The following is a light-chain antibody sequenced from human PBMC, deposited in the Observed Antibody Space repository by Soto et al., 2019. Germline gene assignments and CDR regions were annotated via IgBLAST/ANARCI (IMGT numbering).Light chain of an antibody. CDR2: GAS. CDR1: QNISTN. Sequence: DVQMTQSPSSLSVFVGDRVTITCRASQNISTNLNWYQQKPGKAPKQLIFGASSLQTGVPSRFSGRGSGTDFTFTISSLQPEDFATYYCQQSYSIPGTFGRGTNVEV. CDR3: QQSYSIPGT. J-gene: IGKJ1*01. V-gene: IGKV1-39*01.